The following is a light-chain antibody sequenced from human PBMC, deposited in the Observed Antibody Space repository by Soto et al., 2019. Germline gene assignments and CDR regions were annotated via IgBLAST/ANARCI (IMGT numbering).Light chain of an antibody. CDR1: QDINSW. CDR3: QQYNIYPLT. CDR2: AAS. J-gene: IGKJ4*01. V-gene: IGKV1D-16*01. Sequence: DVQMTQSPSSLSASVGDRVTITCRASQDINSWLAWYQQKPEKAPKSLIHAASSLQTGVPSRFSDSGSGTDFTLTISSLQPEDSATYYCQQYNIYPLTFGGGTKVEIK.